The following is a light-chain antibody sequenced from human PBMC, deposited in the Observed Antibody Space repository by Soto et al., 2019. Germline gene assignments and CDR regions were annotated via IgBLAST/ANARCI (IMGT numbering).Light chain of an antibody. V-gene: IGLV1-44*01. CDR2: SND. Sequence: QSVLTQPPSASGTPGQRVTISCSGSSSNIGSNSANWYQQLPGTAPKLLIYSNDRRPSGVPDRFSGSKSGTSASLAISGLQSEDEADYYCAAWDDRLNGYVFGTGTRSPS. J-gene: IGLJ1*01. CDR3: AAWDDRLNGYV. CDR1: SSNIGSNS.